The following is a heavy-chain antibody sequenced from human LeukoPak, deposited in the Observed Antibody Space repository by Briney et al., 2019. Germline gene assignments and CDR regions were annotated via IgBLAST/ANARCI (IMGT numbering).Heavy chain of an antibody. Sequence: PGGSLRLSCAASGFTFSSYGMHWVRQAPGKRLEWVAVIWYDGSNKYYADSVKGRFTISRDNSKNTLYLQMNSLRAEDTAVYYCARVMNSGYADYWGQGTLVTVSS. CDR2: IWYDGSNK. V-gene: IGHV3-33*01. J-gene: IGHJ4*02. D-gene: IGHD5-12*01. CDR3: ARVMNSGYADY. CDR1: GFTFSSYG.